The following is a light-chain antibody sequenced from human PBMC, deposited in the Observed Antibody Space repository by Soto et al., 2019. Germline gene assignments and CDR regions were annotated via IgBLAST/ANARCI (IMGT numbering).Light chain of an antibody. CDR3: QQRSDSPLT. J-gene: IGKJ4*01. CDR2: EAS. CDR1: QSVRSY. V-gene: IGKV3-11*01. Sequence: EIVLTQSPATLSLSPGERATLSCRASQSVRSYLAWYQQKPGQAPRLLLYEASNRATAIPARFSGSGSGTDFTLTISSLEPEDFAVYYCQQRSDSPLTFGGGTKVEIK.